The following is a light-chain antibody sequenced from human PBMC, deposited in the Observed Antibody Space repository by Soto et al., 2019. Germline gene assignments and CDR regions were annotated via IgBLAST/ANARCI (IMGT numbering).Light chain of an antibody. CDR2: VAS. CDR3: QQFNNWPHT. V-gene: IGKV3-15*01. Sequence: EIVLTQSPATLSVSPGERATLSCRASQSVNQKLGWYQQKPGQAPRLLIYVASYRATGIPARFSGSGSGTEYTLTISNLQAEDFAVYYCQQFNNWPHTFXQGTKVDIK. CDR1: QSVNQK. J-gene: IGKJ2*01.